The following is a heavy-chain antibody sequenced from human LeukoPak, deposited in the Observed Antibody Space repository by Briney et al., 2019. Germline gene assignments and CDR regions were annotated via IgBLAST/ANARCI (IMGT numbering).Heavy chain of an antibody. Sequence: SETLSLTCAVYGGSFSGYYWSWIRQPPGKGLEWIGEINHSGSTNYNPSLKGRVTISIDTSKNQFSLRLTSVTAADTAVYYCARKQQLVPWFDPWGQGTLVTVSS. CDR3: ARKQQLVPWFDP. J-gene: IGHJ5*02. D-gene: IGHD6-13*01. V-gene: IGHV4-34*01. CDR2: INHSGST. CDR1: GGSFSGYY.